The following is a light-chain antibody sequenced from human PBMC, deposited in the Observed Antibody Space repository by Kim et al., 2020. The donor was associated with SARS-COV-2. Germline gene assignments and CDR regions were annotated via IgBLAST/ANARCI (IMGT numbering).Light chain of an antibody. J-gene: IGLJ2*01. Sequence: GQTVTISCSGGSSNIARNYVYWYQGLPGTAPKLLIYRNNLRPSGVPDRFSASKSGTSSSLAISGLRSEDEADYYCATWDDSRSGVIFGGGTQLNVL. CDR3: ATWDDSRSGVI. CDR1: SSNIARNY. V-gene: IGLV1-47*01. CDR2: RNN.